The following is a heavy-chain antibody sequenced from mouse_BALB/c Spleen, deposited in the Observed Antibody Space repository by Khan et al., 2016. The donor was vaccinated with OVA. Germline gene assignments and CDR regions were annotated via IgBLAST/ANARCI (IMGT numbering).Heavy chain of an antibody. D-gene: IGHD1-1*01. V-gene: IGHV1-76*01. CDR1: RYIITSYW. Sequence: QVQLKQSGAELVRRGASVKLSCKTSRYIITSYWIHRVKERSGQGLERSARIYPRGGRIYYNERFTGKAIMTADKSSTTPYMQLSSLNSEDSAVNFCARHYAIIHTIDCWGQGTTLTVSS. J-gene: IGHJ4*01. CDR2: IYPRGGRI. CDR3: ARHYAIIHTIDC.